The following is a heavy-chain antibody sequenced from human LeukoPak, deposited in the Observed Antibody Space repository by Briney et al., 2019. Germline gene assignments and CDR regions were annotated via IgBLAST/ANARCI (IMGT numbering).Heavy chain of an antibody. D-gene: IGHD6-6*01. Sequence: ASVKVSCKASGYTFTSYGISWVRQAPGQGLEWMGWISAYNGNTNYAQKLQGRVTMTTDTSTSTAYMELSSLRSEDTAVYYCARDTSGIAARPGWFDPWGQGTLVTVSS. CDR1: GYTFTSYG. CDR3: ARDTSGIAARPGWFDP. CDR2: ISAYNGNT. V-gene: IGHV1-18*01. J-gene: IGHJ5*02.